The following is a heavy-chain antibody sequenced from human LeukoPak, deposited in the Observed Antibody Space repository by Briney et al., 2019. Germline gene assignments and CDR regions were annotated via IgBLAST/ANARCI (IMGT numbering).Heavy chain of an antibody. V-gene: IGHV3-21*01. CDR2: ISSISSYI. J-gene: IGHJ5*02. CDR3: ARARGVPSWFDP. CDR1: GFTFSSYS. Sequence: GGSLRLSCAASGFTFSSYSMNWVRQAPGKGLEWVSSISSISSYIYYADSVKGRFTISRDNAKNSLYLQMNSLRAEDTAVYYCARARGVPSWFDPWGQGTLVTVSS. D-gene: IGHD3-10*01.